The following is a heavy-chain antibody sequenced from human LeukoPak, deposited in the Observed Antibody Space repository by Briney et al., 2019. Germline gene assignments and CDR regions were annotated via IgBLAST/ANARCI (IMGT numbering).Heavy chain of an antibody. V-gene: IGHV1-18*01. D-gene: IGHD5-12*01. CDR2: ISAYNGNT. Sequence: ASVKVSCKASGYTFSSYGIAWVRQAPGQGLEWMGWISAYNGNTNYAQKLQGRVSMTTDTSTTTAYMELRSLTSDDTALYYCTRSSLGTSTAGAFDYWGQGTLVTVSS. J-gene: IGHJ4*02. CDR1: GYTFSSYG. CDR3: TRSSLGTSTAGAFDY.